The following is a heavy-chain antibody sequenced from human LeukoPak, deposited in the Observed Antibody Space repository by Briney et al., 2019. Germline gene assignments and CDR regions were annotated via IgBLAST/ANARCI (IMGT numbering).Heavy chain of an antibody. J-gene: IGHJ4*02. D-gene: IGHD2-2*01. CDR2: INPSGGST. CDR1: GYTFTSYY. CDR3: ARTNTNAGRRGSPHFDY. V-gene: IGHV1-46*01. Sequence: ASVKVSCKASGYTFTSYYMHWVRQAPGQGLEWMGIINPSGGSTSYAQKFQGRVTMTRDTSTSTVYMELSSLRSEDTVVYYCARTNTNAGRRGSPHFDYWGQGTLVTVSS.